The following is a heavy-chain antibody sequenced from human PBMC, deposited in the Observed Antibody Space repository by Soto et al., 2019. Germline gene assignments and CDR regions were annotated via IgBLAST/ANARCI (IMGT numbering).Heavy chain of an antibody. CDR2: IYYSGST. CDR3: ARGNGWYYY. Sequence: SETLSLTCTFSGGSISSYYWSWIRQPPGKGLEWIGYIYYSGSTNYNPSLKSRVTISVDTSKNQFSLKLSSVTAADTAVYYCARGNGWYYYWGQGTLVTVSS. CDR1: GGSISSYY. V-gene: IGHV4-59*01. D-gene: IGHD6-19*01. J-gene: IGHJ4*02.